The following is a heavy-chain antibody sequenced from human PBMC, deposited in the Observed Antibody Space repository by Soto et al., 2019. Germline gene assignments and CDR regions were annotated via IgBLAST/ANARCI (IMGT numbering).Heavy chain of an antibody. CDR2: ISNDGSNK. J-gene: IGHJ4*02. CDR1: GFTFSNYG. Sequence: QVQLVESGGGVVQPGMSLSLSCAASGFTFSNYGMHWVRQAPGKGLEWATLISNDGSNKIYADSVKGRFTISRDNSKNTLYLQMTSLKTEDTAVYYCAKDGADTGTYNFDYWGQGTLVTVSS. CDR3: AKDGADTGTYNFDY. D-gene: IGHD1-26*01. V-gene: IGHV3-30*18.